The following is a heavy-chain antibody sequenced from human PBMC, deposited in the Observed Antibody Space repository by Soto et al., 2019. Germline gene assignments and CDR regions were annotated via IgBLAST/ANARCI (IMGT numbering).Heavy chain of an antibody. V-gene: IGHV4-34*01. J-gene: IGHJ6*02. CDR2: INHSGST. Sequence: SETLSLTCAVYGGSFSGYYWSWIRQPPGKGLEWIGEINHSGSTNCNPSLKSRVTISVDTSKNQFSLKLSSVTAADTAVYYCARGSSSGWAIYYYYYGMDVWGQGTTGTVSS. CDR1: GGSFSGYY. D-gene: IGHD6-19*01. CDR3: ARGSSSGWAIYYYYYGMDV.